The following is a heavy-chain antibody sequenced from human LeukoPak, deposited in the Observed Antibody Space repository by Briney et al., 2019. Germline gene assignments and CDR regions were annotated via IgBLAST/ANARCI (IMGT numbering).Heavy chain of an antibody. J-gene: IGHJ5*02. CDR1: GFTFSSYG. Sequence: GRSLRLSCAASGFTFSSYGMHWVRQAPGKGLEWVAVISYDGSNKYYADSVKGRFTISRDNSKNTLYLQMNSLRAEDTAVYYCAREDYHFWSGYFRFRGATWFDPWGQGTLVTVSS. D-gene: IGHD3-3*01. V-gene: IGHV3-30*03. CDR3: AREDYHFWSGYFRFRGATWFDP. CDR2: ISYDGSNK.